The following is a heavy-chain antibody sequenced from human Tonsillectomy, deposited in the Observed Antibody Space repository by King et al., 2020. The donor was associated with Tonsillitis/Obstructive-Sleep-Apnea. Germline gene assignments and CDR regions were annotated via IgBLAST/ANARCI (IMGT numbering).Heavy chain of an antibody. Sequence: VQLVESGGGEVQPGRSLRLSCATSGFTFTKYTMHWVRQAPGKGLEWVTLISNDKNKIYYADSVRGRFTVSRDNSKNTLYLQMDSLSEEDTAVYYCARGSVSSNQGVVASNYWGQGTLVTVSS. J-gene: IGHJ4*02. D-gene: IGHD3-16*02. CDR1: GFTFTKYT. CDR2: ISNDKNKI. V-gene: IGHV3-30*01. CDR3: ARGSVSSNQGVVASNY.